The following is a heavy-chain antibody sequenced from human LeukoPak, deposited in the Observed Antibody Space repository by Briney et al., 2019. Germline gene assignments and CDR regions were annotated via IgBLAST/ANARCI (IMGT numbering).Heavy chain of an antibody. CDR2: INHSGST. CDR1: GGSFSGYY. V-gene: IGHV4-34*01. CDR3: ARCDCSGGSELLQGGWFDP. J-gene: IGHJ5*02. Sequence: PSETLSLTCAVYGGSFSGYYWSWIRQPPGKGLEWIGEINHSGSTNYNPSLKSRVTISVDTSKNQFSLKLSSVTAADTAVYYCARCDCSGGSELLQGGWFDPWGQGTLVTVSS. D-gene: IGHD2-15*01.